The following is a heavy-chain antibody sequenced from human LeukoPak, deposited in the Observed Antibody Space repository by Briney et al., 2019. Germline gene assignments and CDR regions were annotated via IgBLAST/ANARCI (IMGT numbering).Heavy chain of an antibody. J-gene: IGHJ5*02. CDR2: IYTSGST. Sequence: SETLSLTCTVSGGSISSYYWSWIRQPAGKGLEWIGRIYTSGSTNYNPSLKSRVTMSVDTSKNQFSLKLSSATAADTAVYYCARDSPKKRSITIFGVVTNNWFDPWGQGTLVTVSS. CDR3: ARDSPKKRSITIFGVVTNNWFDP. CDR1: GGSISSYY. V-gene: IGHV4-4*07. D-gene: IGHD3-3*01.